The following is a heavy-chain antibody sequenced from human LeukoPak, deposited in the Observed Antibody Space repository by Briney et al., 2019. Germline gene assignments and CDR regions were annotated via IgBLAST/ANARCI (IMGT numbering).Heavy chain of an antibody. CDR2: IHNKGLT. CDR3: ARDGRRLEDPQFIGNWFGP. D-gene: IGHD3-16*02. Sequence: SQTLCLSSTVSGGASSSCAYCWNWIRQLPRQCLEWIGYIHNKGLTYFNPSLKSRVGMSVDTSKNQLSLRLSSVTAADTAVYYRARDGRRLEDPQFIGNWFGPWGQGTLVTVSS. J-gene: IGHJ5*02. CDR1: GGASSSCAYC. V-gene: IGHV4-31*03.